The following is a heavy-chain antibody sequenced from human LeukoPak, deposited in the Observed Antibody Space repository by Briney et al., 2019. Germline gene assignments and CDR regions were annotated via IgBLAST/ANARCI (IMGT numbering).Heavy chain of an antibody. CDR3: ARVVYCSSTSCPPPGLQY. CDR1: GYTFTGYY. J-gene: IGHJ4*02. Sequence: ASVKVSCRASGYTFTGYYMHWVPQAPGQGLEWMGWINPNSGGTNYAQKFQGRVTMTRDTSISTAYMELSRLRSDDTAVYYCARVVYCSSTSCPPPGLQYWGQGTLVTVSS. V-gene: IGHV1-2*02. CDR2: INPNSGGT. D-gene: IGHD2-2*01.